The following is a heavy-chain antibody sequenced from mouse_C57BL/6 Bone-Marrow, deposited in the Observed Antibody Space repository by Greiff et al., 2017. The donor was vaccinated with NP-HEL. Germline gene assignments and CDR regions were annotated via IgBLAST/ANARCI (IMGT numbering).Heavy chain of an antibody. CDR1: GYTFTSYG. D-gene: IGHD1-1*01. CDR2: IYPRSGHT. V-gene: IGHV1-81*01. Sequence: QVQLQQSGAELARPGASVKLSCKASGYTFTSYGISWVKQRTGQGLEWIGEIYPRSGHTYYNEKFKGKATLTADKSSSTAYMELRSLTSEDAAVYFCARLYYYGSSYGYFDVWGTGTTVTVSS. J-gene: IGHJ1*03. CDR3: ARLYYYGSSYGYFDV.